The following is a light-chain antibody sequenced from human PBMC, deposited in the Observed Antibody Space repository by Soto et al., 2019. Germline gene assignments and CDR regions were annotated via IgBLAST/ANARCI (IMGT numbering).Light chain of an antibody. CDR2: GAS. V-gene: IGKV3-20*01. CDR1: QSVSRGY. Sequence: EIVLTQSPGTLSLSPGERATLSCRASQSVSRGYLAWYQQRPGQAPRLLIYGASSRATGIPDRFSGSGYGTDFTLTISRLEPEDFAVYYCQQFGSSPLTFGGGTKVDI. CDR3: QQFGSSPLT. J-gene: IGKJ4*01.